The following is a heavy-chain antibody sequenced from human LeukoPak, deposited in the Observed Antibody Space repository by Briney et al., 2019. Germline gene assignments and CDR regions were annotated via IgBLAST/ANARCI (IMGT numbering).Heavy chain of an antibody. CDR2: IYYSGST. J-gene: IGHJ6*02. Sequence: SETLSLTCTVSGGSISSYYWSWIRQPPGKGLEWIGYIYYSGSTNYNPSLKSRVTISVDTSKNQFSLKLSSVTAADTAVYYCARLTGYSSSWYCYYYGMDVWGQGTTVTVSS. D-gene: IGHD6-13*01. CDR3: ARLTGYSSSWYCYYYGMDV. CDR1: GGSISSYY. V-gene: IGHV4-59*08.